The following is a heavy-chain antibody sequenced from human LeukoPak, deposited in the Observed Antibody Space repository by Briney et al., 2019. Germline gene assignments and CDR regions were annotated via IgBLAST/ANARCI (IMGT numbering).Heavy chain of an antibody. CDR2: IYTSGST. J-gene: IGHJ3*02. CDR1: GGSISSYY. V-gene: IGHV4-4*09. CDR3: ARELGRGAFDS. Sequence: SETLSLTCTVSGGSISSYYWSCIRQPPGRGVEWIGYIYTSGSTNYNPSLKSRVTISVDTSKNQFSLKLSSGTAADTAVYNCARELGRGAFDSWGQGTMVTVSS. D-gene: IGHD7-27*01.